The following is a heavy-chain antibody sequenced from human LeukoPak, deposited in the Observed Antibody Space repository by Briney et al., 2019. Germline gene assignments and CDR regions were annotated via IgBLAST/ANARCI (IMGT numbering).Heavy chain of an antibody. D-gene: IGHD6-13*01. CDR3: ARGDSSSWKEDAFDI. J-gene: IGHJ3*02. Sequence: SETLSLTCAVYGGSFSDYYWNWIRHPPGKGLEWIGEINHRGTTIYNPSLESRVTISLDTSKNHFSLNLSSVTAADTAVYYCARGDSSSWKEDAFDIWGQGTMVTVSS. CDR2: INHRGTT. CDR1: GGSFSDYY. V-gene: IGHV4-34*01.